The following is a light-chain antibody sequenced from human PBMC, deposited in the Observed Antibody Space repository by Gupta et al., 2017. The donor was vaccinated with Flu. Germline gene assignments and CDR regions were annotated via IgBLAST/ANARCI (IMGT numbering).Light chain of an antibody. CDR2: AAS. Sequence: TVMTQSPDTLSVSAGQRVTLSCRASQSIGTNLDWVQQRPGQAPKPLIYAASNMDTGVPARFGGIGSGTEFTLTISSLQSEDFADYYCQQNKYWPLWTFGQGTMV. CDR1: QSIGTN. J-gene: IGKJ1*01. V-gene: IGKV3-15*01. CDR3: QQNKYWPLWT.